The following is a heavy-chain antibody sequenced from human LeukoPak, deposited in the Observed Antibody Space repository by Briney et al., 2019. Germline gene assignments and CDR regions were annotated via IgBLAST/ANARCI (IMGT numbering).Heavy chain of an antibody. CDR3: AKGFGSYYSSGVFMAY. J-gene: IGHJ4*02. V-gene: IGHV3-30*02. D-gene: IGHD1-26*01. Sequence: GGSLRLSCAASGFTFSSYGMHWVRQAPGKGLEWVAFIRYDGSNKYYADSVKGRFTISRDNSKKTLYLQMNSLRAEDTAVYYCAKGFGSYYSSGVFMAYWGQGTLVTVSS. CDR1: GFTFSSYG. CDR2: IRYDGSNK.